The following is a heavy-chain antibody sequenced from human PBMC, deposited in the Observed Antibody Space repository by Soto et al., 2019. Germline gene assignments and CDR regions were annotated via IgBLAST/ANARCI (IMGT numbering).Heavy chain of an antibody. D-gene: IGHD6-6*01. Sequence: GGSLRLSCAASGFTFSNAWMSWVRQAPGKGLEWVGRIKSKTNGGTTDYAAPVKGRFAISRDDSKNTVYLQMDSLKTEDTAVYYCTTDDPINKYWGQGTLVTVSS. CDR3: TTDDPINKY. J-gene: IGHJ4*02. CDR1: GFTFSNAW. V-gene: IGHV3-15*01. CDR2: IKSKTNGGTT.